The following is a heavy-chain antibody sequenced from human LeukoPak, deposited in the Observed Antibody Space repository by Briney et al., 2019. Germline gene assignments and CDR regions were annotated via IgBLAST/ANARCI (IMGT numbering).Heavy chain of an antibody. Sequence: GGSLRLSCDASGFTFSNYAMSWVRQAPGKGLEWVSGISGSGDNTYYADSVKGRFTISRDNSKNTLYVQVNSLGTEDTAAYYCAKGSYYDSSGSFYFDYWGQGTLVTVSS. V-gene: IGHV3-23*01. CDR3: AKGSYYDSSGSFYFDY. D-gene: IGHD3-22*01. CDR1: GFTFSNYA. CDR2: ISGSGDNT. J-gene: IGHJ4*02.